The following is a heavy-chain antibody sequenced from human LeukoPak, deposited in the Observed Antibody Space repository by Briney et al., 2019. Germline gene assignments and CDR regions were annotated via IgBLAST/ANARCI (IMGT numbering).Heavy chain of an antibody. CDR3: ARRPRYYYYMDV. J-gene: IGHJ6*03. CDR1: GYTLTSYG. Sequence: ASVKVSCKASGYTLTSYGISWVRQAPGQGLEWMGWISAYNGNTNYAQKLQGRVTITADKSTSTAYMELSSLRSEDTAVYYCARRPRYYYYMDVWGKGTTVTVSS. CDR2: ISAYNGNT. V-gene: IGHV1-18*01.